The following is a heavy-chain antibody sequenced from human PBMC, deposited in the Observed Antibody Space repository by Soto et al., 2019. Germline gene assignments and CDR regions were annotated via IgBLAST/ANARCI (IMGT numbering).Heavy chain of an antibody. Sequence: PGGSLRLSCAASGFTFSSYAMSWVRQAPGKGLEWVSAISGSGGSTYYADSVKGRFTISRDNSKNTLYLQMNSLRAEDTAVYYCAKEARGPDDPMIVVVITTRTTGYFQHWGQGTLVTVSS. J-gene: IGHJ1*01. D-gene: IGHD3-22*01. V-gene: IGHV3-23*01. CDR2: ISGSGGST. CDR1: GFTFSSYA. CDR3: AKEARGPDDPMIVVVITTRTTGYFQH.